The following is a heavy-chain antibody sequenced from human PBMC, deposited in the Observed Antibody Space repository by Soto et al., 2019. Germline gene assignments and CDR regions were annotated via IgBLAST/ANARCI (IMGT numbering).Heavy chain of an antibody. D-gene: IGHD6-6*01. Sequence: QVQLVESGGGVVQPGKSLRLSCAASGFTFSSYAMHWARQAPGKGLEWVTVISIRGGDEYYAESVRGRFTISRDDSKNTLYLQMDRLRVEYTAVYYCARGTIVARQHLDYWGQGTLVTVSS. J-gene: IGHJ4*02. V-gene: IGHV3-30*03. CDR2: ISIRGGDE. CDR3: ARGTIVARQHLDY. CDR1: GFTFSSYA.